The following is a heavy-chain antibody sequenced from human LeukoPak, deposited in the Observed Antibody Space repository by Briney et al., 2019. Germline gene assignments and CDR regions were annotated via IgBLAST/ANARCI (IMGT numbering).Heavy chain of an antibody. Sequence: PSETLSLTCAVYGGSFSGYYWSWIRQPPGKGLEWIGEINHSGSTNYHPSLKSRVTISVDTSKNQFSLKLSSVTAADTAVYYCARGPRSMVRSSLTHFDYWGQGTLVTVSS. V-gene: IGHV4-34*01. J-gene: IGHJ4*02. CDR1: GGSFSGYY. CDR3: ARGPRSMVRSSLTHFDY. D-gene: IGHD3-10*01. CDR2: INHSGST.